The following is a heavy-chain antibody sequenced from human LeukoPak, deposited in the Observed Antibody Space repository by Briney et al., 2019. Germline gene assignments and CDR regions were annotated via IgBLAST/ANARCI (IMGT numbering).Heavy chain of an antibody. J-gene: IGHJ4*02. CDR3: ARSGEVLWFGELTFDY. D-gene: IGHD3-10*01. CDR1: GFTFSDYY. Sequence: GGSLRLSCAATGFTFSDYYMSWIRQAPGKGLEWVSYISSSGSTIYYADSVKGRFTISRDNDNNSQYLQMNSLRAEDTGVYYCARSGEVLWFGELTFDYWGEGTLVTVSS. CDR2: ISSSGSTI. V-gene: IGHV3-11*04.